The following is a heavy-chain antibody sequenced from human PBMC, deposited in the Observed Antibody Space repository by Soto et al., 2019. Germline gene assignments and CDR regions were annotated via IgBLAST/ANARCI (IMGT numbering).Heavy chain of an antibody. V-gene: IGHV1-2*02. CDR3: ARAPRRSSIAPRPSPEHY. Sequence: QVQLVQSGAEVKKPGASVKVSCKASGYTFTGYYMHWVRQAPGQGLEWMGWINPNSGGTNYAQKFQGRVTTPRDTSISTAYMELSRLRSDDTPVYYCARAPRRSSIAPRPSPEHYWGQGTLVTVSS. CDR2: INPNSGGT. CDR1: GYTFTGYY. D-gene: IGHD6-6*01. J-gene: IGHJ4*02.